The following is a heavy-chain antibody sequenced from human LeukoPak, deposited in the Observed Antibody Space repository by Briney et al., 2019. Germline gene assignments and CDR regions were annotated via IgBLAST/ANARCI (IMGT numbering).Heavy chain of an antibody. V-gene: IGHV4-39*07. D-gene: IGHD3-22*01. J-gene: IGHJ4*02. CDR1: GGSFSSSSYY. CDR3: ARKGYYDSKDFDY. CDR2: IYHSGST. Sequence: SETLSLTCTVSGGSFSSSSYYWGWLRQPPGRGLEWIGSIYHSGSTNYNPSLKSRVTISVDKSKNQFSLKLSSVTAADTAVYYCARKGYYDSKDFDYWGQGTLVTVSS.